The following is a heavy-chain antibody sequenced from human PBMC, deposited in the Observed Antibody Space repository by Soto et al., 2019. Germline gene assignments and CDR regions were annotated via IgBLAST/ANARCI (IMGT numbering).Heavy chain of an antibody. CDR2: IYYSGST. J-gene: IGHJ4*02. D-gene: IGHD2-21*01. V-gene: IGHV4-30-4*01. Sequence: SETLSLTCTVSGGSISSGDYYWSWIRQPPGKGLEWIGYIYYSGSTYYNPSLKSRVTISVDTSKNQFSLKLSSVTAADTAVYYCARVEEGGWCLEGWGQGTLVTVSS. CDR3: ARVEEGGWCLEG. CDR1: GGSISSGDYY.